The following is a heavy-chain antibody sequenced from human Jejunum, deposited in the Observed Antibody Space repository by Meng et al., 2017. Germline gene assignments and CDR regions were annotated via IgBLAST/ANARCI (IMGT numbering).Heavy chain of an antibody. CDR3: ARELQKSAYNQYYFDN. CDR2: IHTSGST. Sequence: VQLQETRPGLLKPSRTPSLPCRVSGDSPPGCNYFWGWIRQPAGRGLEWVGRIHTSGSTNYNPSLMNRVTISLDTSRNQFSLKMYSVTAADTAVFYCARELQKSAYNQYYFDNWGQGTLVTVSS. J-gene: IGHJ4*02. D-gene: IGHD5-24*01. CDR1: GDSPPGCNYF. V-gene: IGHV4-61*02.